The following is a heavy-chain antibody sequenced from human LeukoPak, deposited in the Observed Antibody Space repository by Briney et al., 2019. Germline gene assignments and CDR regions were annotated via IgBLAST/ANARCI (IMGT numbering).Heavy chain of an antibody. CDR2: ISGSGGRT. CDR3: AKDFSPSMVRGVITSSDY. D-gene: IGHD3-10*01. Sequence: GSLRLSCAASGFTFSTYAMTWVRQAAGKGLEWVSGISGSGGRTYYADSVKGRFTISRDNSKNTLYLQMNSLRAEDTAVYYCAKDFSPSMVRGVITSSDYWGQGTLVTVSS. V-gene: IGHV3-23*01. J-gene: IGHJ4*02. CDR1: GFTFSTYA.